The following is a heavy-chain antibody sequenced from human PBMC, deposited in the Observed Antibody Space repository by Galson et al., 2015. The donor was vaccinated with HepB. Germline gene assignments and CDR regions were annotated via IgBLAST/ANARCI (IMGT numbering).Heavy chain of an antibody. CDR2: ISYDGSNK. Sequence: SLRLSCAASAFTFSSYAMHWVRQAPGKGLEWVAVISYDGSNKYYADSVKGRFTISRDNSKNTLYLQMNSLRAEDTAVYYCAKDIIEYQLLSRNYYYYYGMDVWGQGTTVTVSS. V-gene: IGHV3-30*04. J-gene: IGHJ6*02. CDR1: AFTFSSYA. CDR3: AKDIIEYQLLSRNYYYYYGMDV. D-gene: IGHD2-2*01.